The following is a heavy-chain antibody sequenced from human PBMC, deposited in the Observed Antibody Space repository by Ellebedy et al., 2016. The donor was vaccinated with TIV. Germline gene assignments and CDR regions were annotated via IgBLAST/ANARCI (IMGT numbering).Heavy chain of an antibody. CDR3: TTFCSGSGHYLGCGY. CDR2: IRIKAYGRTT. Sequence: PGGSLRLSCTASGFSFGDYVLSWFRQAPGKGLEWVSYIRIKAYGRTTDYAAPVNGRFTISRDDSRNTLYLQMNSLKIEDTAVYYCTTFCSGSGHYLGCGYWGQGTLVTVSS. J-gene: IGHJ4*02. V-gene: IGHV3-15*01. CDR1: GFSFGDYV. D-gene: IGHD3-22*01.